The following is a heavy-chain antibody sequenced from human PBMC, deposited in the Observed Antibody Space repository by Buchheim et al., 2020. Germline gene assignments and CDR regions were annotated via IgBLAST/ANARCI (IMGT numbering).Heavy chain of an antibody. Sequence: QVQLVESGGGVVQPGRSLRLSCAASGFTFSSYGMHWVRQAPGKGLEWVAVIWYDGSNKYYADSVKGRFTISRDNSKNTLYLQMNSLRAEDTAVYYCARMYSSNWLEVPWFDPWGQGTL. CDR1: GFTFSSYG. CDR2: IWYDGSNK. V-gene: IGHV3-33*01. D-gene: IGHD6-13*01. J-gene: IGHJ5*02. CDR3: ARMYSSNWLEVPWFDP.